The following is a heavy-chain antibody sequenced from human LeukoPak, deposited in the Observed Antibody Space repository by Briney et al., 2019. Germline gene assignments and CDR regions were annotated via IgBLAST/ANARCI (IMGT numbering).Heavy chain of an antibody. J-gene: IGHJ6*02. CDR3: ARDRTPSIVVVTAINLYYYYGMDV. D-gene: IGHD2-21*02. Sequence: ASVKVSCKASGYTFTSYYMHWVRQAPGQGLEWMGIINPSGGSTSYAQKFQGRVTMTRDTSTSTVYMELSSLRSEDTAVYYCARDRTPSIVVVTAINLYYYYGMDVWGQGTTVTVS. CDR1: GYTFTSYY. CDR2: INPSGGST. V-gene: IGHV1-46*01.